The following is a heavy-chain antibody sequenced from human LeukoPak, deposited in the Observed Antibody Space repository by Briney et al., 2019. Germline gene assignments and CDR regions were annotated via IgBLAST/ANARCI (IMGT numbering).Heavy chain of an antibody. CDR1: GYTFTSRD. CDR3: ARGRRWLEVVPAAWFDP. CDR2: MSPNSGNT. J-gene: IGHJ5*02. D-gene: IGHD2-2*01. Sequence: GASVKVSCKSSGYTFTSRDINWVRQATGQGLEGMGWMSPNSGNTGYAQKFQGRVTMTSNTSISTAYMELNRLRSEDTAVYYCARGRRWLEVVPAAWFDPWGQGTLVTVSS. V-gene: IGHV1-8*01.